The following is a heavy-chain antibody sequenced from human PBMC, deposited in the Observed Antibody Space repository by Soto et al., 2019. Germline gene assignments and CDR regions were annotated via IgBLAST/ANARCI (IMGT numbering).Heavy chain of an antibody. CDR2: INHSGST. D-gene: IGHD6-6*01. CDR3: ARGYGSSSPYYFDY. Sequence: QVQLQQWGAGLLKPSGTLSLTCAVYGGSFSGYYWSWIRQPPGKGLEWIGEINHSGSTNYNPSLKSRVTISVDTSKNQFSLKLSSVTAADTAVYYCARGYGSSSPYYFDYWGQGTLVTVSS. J-gene: IGHJ4*02. CDR1: GGSFSGYY. V-gene: IGHV4-34*01.